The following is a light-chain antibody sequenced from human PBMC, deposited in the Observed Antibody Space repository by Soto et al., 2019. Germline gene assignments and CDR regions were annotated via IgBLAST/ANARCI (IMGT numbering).Light chain of an antibody. CDR3: ASWDDSLNGL. CDR1: SSNIGSNT. J-gene: IGLJ2*01. V-gene: IGLV1-44*01. Sequence: QAVVTRPPSASGTPGQRVTISCSGSSSNIGSNTVNWYQQLPGTAPKLLIYSNDQRPSGVPDRFSGSKSGTSASLAISGLQSEDEADYYCASWDDSLNGLFGGGTKLTVL. CDR2: SND.